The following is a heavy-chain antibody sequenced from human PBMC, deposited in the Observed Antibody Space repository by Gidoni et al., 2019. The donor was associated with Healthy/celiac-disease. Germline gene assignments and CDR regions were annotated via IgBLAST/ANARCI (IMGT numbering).Heavy chain of an antibody. Sequence: QVQLVASGGGLVKPGGSLRLSCAGAGFTLSDYYMSWIRQAPGKGLEWVAYISSSGSTIYYADSVKGRFTISRDNAKNSLYLQMNSLRAEDTAVYYCARVGWELLPAYYFDYWGQGTLVTVSS. J-gene: IGHJ4*02. CDR1: GFTLSDYY. CDR2: ISSSGSTI. D-gene: IGHD1-26*01. CDR3: ARVGWELLPAYYFDY. V-gene: IGHV3-11*01.